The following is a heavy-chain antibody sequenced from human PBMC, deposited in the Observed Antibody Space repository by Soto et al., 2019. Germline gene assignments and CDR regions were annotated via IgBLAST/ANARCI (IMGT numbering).Heavy chain of an antibody. Sequence: PGGSLRLSCAASGFTFSSYGMHWVRQAPGKGLEWVAVIWYDGSNKYYADSVKGRFTISRDNSKNTLYPQMNSLRAEDTAVYYCARDQMGSGWGNYYGMDVWGQGTTVTVSS. CDR1: GFTFSSYG. D-gene: IGHD6-19*01. V-gene: IGHV3-33*01. J-gene: IGHJ6*02. CDR2: IWYDGSNK. CDR3: ARDQMGSGWGNYYGMDV.